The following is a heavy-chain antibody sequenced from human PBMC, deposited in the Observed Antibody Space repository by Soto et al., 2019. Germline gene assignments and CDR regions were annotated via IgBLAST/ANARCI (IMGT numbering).Heavy chain of an antibody. CDR3: ASDSSSWYMKDY. D-gene: IGHD6-13*01. V-gene: IGHV3-23*01. Sequence: EVQLLESGGGLVQHGGSLRLSCAASGFTVSSYAMSWVRQAPGKGLGWVSAISGSGGGTYYADSVKGRFTISRDNSKNTLYLQMNSLRAEDTAVYYCASDSSSWYMKDYWGQGTLVTVAS. J-gene: IGHJ4*02. CDR1: GFTVSSYA. CDR2: ISGSGGGT.